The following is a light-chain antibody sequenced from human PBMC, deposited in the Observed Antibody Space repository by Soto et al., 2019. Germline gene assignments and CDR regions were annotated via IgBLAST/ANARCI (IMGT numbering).Light chain of an antibody. J-gene: IGKJ3*01. CDR2: DAS. CDR3: QQFNSYHHGFT. CDR1: QGISSA. Sequence: AIQLTQSPSSLSASVGDRVTITCRASQGISSALAWYQQKPGKAPKLLIYDASSLESGVPSRFSGSGSGTDFTLTISSLQPEDFATYYCQQFNSYHHGFTFGPGTKVDIK. V-gene: IGKV1-13*02.